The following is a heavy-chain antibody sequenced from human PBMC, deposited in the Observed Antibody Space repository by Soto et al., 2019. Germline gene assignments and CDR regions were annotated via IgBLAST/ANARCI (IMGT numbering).Heavy chain of an antibody. V-gene: IGHV3-30*18. Sequence: PGGSLRLSCAASGFTFGSYGMHWVRQAPGKGLEWVAVISYDGSNKYYADSVKGRFTISRDNSKNTLYLQMNSLRAEDTAVYYCAKDETAGTRVYYYYGMDVWGQGTTVTVSS. CDR2: ISYDGSNK. CDR1: GFTFGSYG. J-gene: IGHJ6*02. D-gene: IGHD1-1*01. CDR3: AKDETAGTRVYYYYGMDV.